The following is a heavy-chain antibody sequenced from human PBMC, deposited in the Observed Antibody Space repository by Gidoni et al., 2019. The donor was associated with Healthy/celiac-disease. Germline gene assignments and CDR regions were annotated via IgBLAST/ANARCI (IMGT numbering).Heavy chain of an antibody. D-gene: IGHD6-6*01. CDR3: AKDDQSIAARPLDY. J-gene: IGHJ4*02. CDR1: GFTFSSYG. Sequence: QVQLVESGGGVVQPGRSLRLSCAASGFTFSSYGMHWVRQDPGKGLEWVAVISYDGSNKYYADSVKGRFTISRDNSKNTLYLQMNSLRAEDTAVYYCAKDDQSIAARPLDYWGQGTLVTVSS. CDR2: ISYDGSNK. V-gene: IGHV3-30*18.